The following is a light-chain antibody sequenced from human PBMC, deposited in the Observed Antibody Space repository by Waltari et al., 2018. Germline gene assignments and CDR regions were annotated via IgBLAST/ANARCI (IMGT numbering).Light chain of an antibody. V-gene: IGKV4-1*01. CDR1: QSVLFSSNNKNY. CDR2: WAS. J-gene: IGKJ1*01. Sequence: DIVLTQSPDSLAVSLGERATMHCTASQSVLFSSNNKNYLAWYQQKPGQPPKLLFYWASTRESGVPDRFSGSGSGTDFTLTISSLQAEDVAVYHCQQYYSIPRTFGQGTKVEVK. CDR3: QQYYSIPRT.